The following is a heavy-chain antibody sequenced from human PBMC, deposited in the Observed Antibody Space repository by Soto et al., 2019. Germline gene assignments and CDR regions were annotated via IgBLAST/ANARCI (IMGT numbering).Heavy chain of an antibody. CDR1: GYAFGDYG. Sequence: QVSLVQSGGEVKKPGASVKLSCKASGYAFGDYGVSWVRQAPGQGLEWMGWIFAYDGKTYYDQKFQSRITMTTDTSTNTAYMELRSLKPDDTALYFCARSQSDVWGQGTMVTVSS. CDR3: ARSQSDV. CDR2: IFAYDGKT. V-gene: IGHV1-18*01. J-gene: IGHJ6*02.